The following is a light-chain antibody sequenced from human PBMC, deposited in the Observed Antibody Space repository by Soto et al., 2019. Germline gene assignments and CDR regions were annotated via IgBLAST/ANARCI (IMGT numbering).Light chain of an antibody. CDR3: QQYNNWPRT. J-gene: IGKJ1*01. CDR1: QSVSSN. V-gene: IGKV3-15*01. Sequence: EIVMTQSPATLSVSPGERAALSCRASQSVSSNLAWYQQKPGQAPRLLIYGASTRATGIPARFSGSGSGTEFTLTISSLQSEDFEAYYCQQYNNWPRTFGQGTKVDIX. CDR2: GAS.